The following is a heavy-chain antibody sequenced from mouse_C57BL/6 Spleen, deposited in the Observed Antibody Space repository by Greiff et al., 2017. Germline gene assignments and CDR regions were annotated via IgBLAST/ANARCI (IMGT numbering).Heavy chain of an antibody. CDR3: ASYGYPPWFAY. V-gene: IGHV1-7*01. CDR1: GYTFTSYW. J-gene: IGHJ3*01. CDR2: INPSSGYT. Sequence: QVQLQQSGAELAKPGASVKLSCKASGYTFTSYWMHWVKQRPGQGLEWIGYINPSSGYTKYNQKFKDKATLNADKSSSTAYMQLSSLTYEDSAVYDCASYGYPPWFAYWGQGTLVTVSA. D-gene: IGHD2-2*01.